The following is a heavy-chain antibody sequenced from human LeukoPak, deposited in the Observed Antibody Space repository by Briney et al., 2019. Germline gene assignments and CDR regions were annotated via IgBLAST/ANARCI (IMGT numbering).Heavy chain of an antibody. CDR2: IYYSGIT. CDR3: AREFSWSGFFDY. CDR1: GGSISSSSYH. D-gene: IGHD3-3*01. Sequence: SETLSLTCSVSGGSISSSSYHWGWIRQPPGKRLEWIATIYYSGITYYNPSVQSRVTISVDTSKNQFSLKLSSVTAADTAVYYCAREFSWSGFFDYWGQGTLVTVSS. J-gene: IGHJ4*02. V-gene: IGHV4-39*07.